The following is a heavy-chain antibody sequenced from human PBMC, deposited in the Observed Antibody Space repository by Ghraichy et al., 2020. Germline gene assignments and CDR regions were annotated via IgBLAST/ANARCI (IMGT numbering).Heavy chain of an antibody. Sequence: SQTLSLTSAISGDSVSCNSAAWNWIRHSPSRGLEWLGRTYYRSKWYNDYAVSVKSRITINPDTSKNQFSLQLNSVTPEDTAVYYCARGCSSTSCYEGGFYYYYYGMDVWGHGTTVTVSS. CDR2: TYYRSKWYN. CDR1: GDSVSCNSAA. D-gene: IGHD2-2*01. V-gene: IGHV6-1*01. J-gene: IGHJ6*02. CDR3: ARGCSSTSCYEGGFYYYYYGMDV.